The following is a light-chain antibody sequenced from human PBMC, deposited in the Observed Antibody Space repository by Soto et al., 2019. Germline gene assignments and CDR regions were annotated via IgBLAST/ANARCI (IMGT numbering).Light chain of an antibody. Sequence: EIVMTQSPATLSVSPGERVTLSCRASQNVSSNLAWYQQKPGQAPRLLIYGASTRATGIPARFSGSGSGTEFTLTISSLQSEDFAVYYCQQYYDWPITFGQGTRLEIK. J-gene: IGKJ5*01. V-gene: IGKV3-15*01. CDR1: QNVSSN. CDR3: QQYYDWPIT. CDR2: GAS.